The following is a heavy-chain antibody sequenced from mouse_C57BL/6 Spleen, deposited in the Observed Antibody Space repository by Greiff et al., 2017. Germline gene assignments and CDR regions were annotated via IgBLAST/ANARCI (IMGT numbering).Heavy chain of an antibody. CDR1: GYTFTDYE. CDR2: IDPETGGT. V-gene: IGHV1-15*01. D-gene: IGHD1-1*01. J-gene: IGHJ2*01. CDR3: TRRAYGSSPYYFDY. Sequence: QVQLQQSGAELVRPGASVTLSCKASGYTFTDYEMHWVKQTPVHGLEWIGAIDPETGGTAYNQKFKGKAILTADKSSSTAYMELRSLTSEDSAVXYCTRRAYGSSPYYFDYWGQGTTLTVSS.